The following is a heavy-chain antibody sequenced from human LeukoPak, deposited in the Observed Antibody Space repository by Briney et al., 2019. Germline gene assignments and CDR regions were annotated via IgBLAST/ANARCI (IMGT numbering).Heavy chain of an antibody. D-gene: IGHD6-19*01. CDR2: MNPNSGNT. CDR3: ARAADTAVKGWFDP. CDR1: GYTFTSYD. J-gene: IGHJ5*02. Sequence: ASVKVSCKASGYTFTSYDINWVRQATGQGLEWMGWMNPNSGNTNYAQKLQGRVTMTTDTSTSTAYMELRSLRSDDTAVYYCARAADTAVKGWFDPWGQGTLVTVSS. V-gene: IGHV1-18*01.